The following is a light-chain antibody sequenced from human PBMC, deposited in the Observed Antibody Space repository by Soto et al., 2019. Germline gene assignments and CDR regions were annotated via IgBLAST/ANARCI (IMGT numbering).Light chain of an antibody. CDR2: AAS. V-gene: IGKV1-5*01. CDR1: QSISTW. J-gene: IGKJ1*01. CDR3: LQYNSYPRT. Sequence: DIQRTQSPSTLSSSVRDRVTISCRASQSISTWLACYKQKPGKAPKRLIYAASSLQNGVPSRFRGSGSGTEFTLTVISLKPEDFETYYCLQYNSYPRTFGQGTKVDIK.